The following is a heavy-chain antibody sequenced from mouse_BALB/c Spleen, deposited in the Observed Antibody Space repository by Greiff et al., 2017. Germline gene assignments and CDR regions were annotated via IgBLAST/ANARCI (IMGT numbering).Heavy chain of an antibody. Sequence: DVKLVESGGGLVQPGGSLKLSCAASGFDFSRYWMSWVRQAPGKGLEWIGEINPDSSTINYTPSLKDKFIISRDNAKNTLYLQMSKVRSEDTALYYCARENHYAMDYWGQGTSVTVSS. V-gene: IGHV4-1*02. CDR2: INPDSSTI. CDR3: ARENHYAMDY. CDR1: GFDFSRYW. J-gene: IGHJ4*01.